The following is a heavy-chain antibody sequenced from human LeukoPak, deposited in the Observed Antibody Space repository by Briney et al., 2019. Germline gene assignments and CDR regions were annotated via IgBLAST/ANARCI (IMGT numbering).Heavy chain of an antibody. V-gene: IGHV4-30-2*01. CDR1: GGSISSGGYY. D-gene: IGHD5-12*01. J-gene: IGHJ3*02. Sequence: PSETLSLTCTVSGGSISSGGYYWSWIRQPPGKGLEWIGYIYHSGSTYYNPSLKSRVTISVDRSKNQFSLKLSSVTAADTAVYYCARDRLSAFDIWGQGTMVTVSS. CDR2: IYHSGST. CDR3: ARDRLSAFDI.